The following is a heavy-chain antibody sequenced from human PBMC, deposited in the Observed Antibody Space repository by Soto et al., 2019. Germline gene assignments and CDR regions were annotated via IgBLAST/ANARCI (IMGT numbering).Heavy chain of an antibody. CDR2: ISWDGGST. D-gene: IGHD2-15*01. Sequence: GGSLRLSCAASGFTFDDYAMHWVRQAPGKGLEWVSLISWDGGSTYYADSVKGRFTISRDNSKNSLYLQMNSRRAEDTALYYCAKDLEVVGGGPSCCDYWGQGTLVTVSS. V-gene: IGHV3-43D*04. CDR3: AKDLEVVGGGPSCCDY. CDR1: GFTFDDYA. J-gene: IGHJ4*02.